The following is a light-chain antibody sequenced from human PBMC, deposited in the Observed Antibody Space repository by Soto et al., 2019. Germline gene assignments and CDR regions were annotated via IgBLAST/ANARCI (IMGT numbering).Light chain of an antibody. CDR1: QSINSW. J-gene: IGKJ2*01. CDR2: KAS. V-gene: IGKV1-5*03. Sequence: DIQMTQSPSTLSASVGDRVTITCRASQSINSWLAWYQQKPGKAPKLLIYKASSLGSGVPSRFSGSGSGTEFTLTISSLQTDDFATYYCQQYNNWYTFGQGTKLEIK. CDR3: QQYNNWYT.